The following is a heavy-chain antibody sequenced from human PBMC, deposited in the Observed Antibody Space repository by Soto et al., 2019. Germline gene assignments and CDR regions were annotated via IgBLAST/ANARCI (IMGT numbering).Heavy chain of an antibody. CDR2: IYWDDDK. J-gene: IGHJ6*02. V-gene: IGHV2-5*02. CDR1: GFSLNTDGVG. CDR3: VHSRCGGDCLQSYSSHYYYGMDI. Sequence: SGPTLVNPTQTLTLTCTFSGFSLNTDGVGVGWIRQPPGKALEWLALIYWDDDKRYIPSLESRLTITKDTSKNQVVLTMTNMDPVDTATYYCVHSRCGGDCLQSYSSHYYYGMDIWGQGTTVTVSS. D-gene: IGHD2-21*02.